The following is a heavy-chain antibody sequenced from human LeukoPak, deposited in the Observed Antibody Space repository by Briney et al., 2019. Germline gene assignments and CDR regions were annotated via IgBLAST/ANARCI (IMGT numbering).Heavy chain of an antibody. CDR3: ARSRDGYGTG. D-gene: IGHD5-24*01. V-gene: IGHV4-39*01. Sequence: SETLSLTCTVSGGFISSSSYYWGWIRQPPGKGLEWIGSIYYSGSTYYNPSLKRRVTISVDTSKNQFSLKLSSVTAADTAVYYCARSRDGYGTGWGQGTLVTVSS. J-gene: IGHJ4*02. CDR2: IYYSGST. CDR1: GGFISSSSYY.